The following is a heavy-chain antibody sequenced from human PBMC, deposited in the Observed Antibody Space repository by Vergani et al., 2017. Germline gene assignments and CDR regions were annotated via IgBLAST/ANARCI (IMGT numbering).Heavy chain of an antibody. V-gene: IGHV3-23*01. J-gene: IGHJ4*02. D-gene: IGHD6-13*01. CDR3: ANMVRSSWYVCLDY. CDR2: ISGSGGST. Sequence: EVQLLESGGGLVQPGGSLRLSCAASGFTFSSYAMSWVRQAPGKGLEWVSAISGSGGSTYYADSVKGRFTISRDNSKNTLYLQMNSLRAEDTAVYYCANMVRSSWYVCLDYWGQGTLVTVSS. CDR1: GFTFSSYA.